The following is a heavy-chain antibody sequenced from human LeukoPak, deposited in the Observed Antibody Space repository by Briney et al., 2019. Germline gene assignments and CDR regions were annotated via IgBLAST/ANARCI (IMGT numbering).Heavy chain of an antibody. Sequence: PGGSLRLSCAASGFTFSSYSMNWVRQAPGKGLEWVSYISESSRTTYYADSVKGRFTISRDNAKNSLYLQMNSLRAEDTALYYCARDYFGSPSALDYWGQGTLVTVSS. CDR1: GFTFSSYS. V-gene: IGHV3-48*04. J-gene: IGHJ4*02. D-gene: IGHD1-26*01. CDR2: ISESSRTT. CDR3: ARDYFGSPSALDY.